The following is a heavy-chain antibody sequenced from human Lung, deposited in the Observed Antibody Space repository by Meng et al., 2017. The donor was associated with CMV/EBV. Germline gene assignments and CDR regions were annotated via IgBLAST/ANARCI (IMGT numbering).Heavy chain of an antibody. CDR2: INNDESRK. V-gene: IGHV3-74*01. Sequence: GGSLRLXXAASGFTFSRYWMHWARQAPGKGLVWVSRINNDESRKTYADSVKGRFTISRDSAKNTLYLQMNSLRAEDTAVYYCARERFDYGDYGLDYWGQGTXVTVSS. CDR3: ARERFDYGDYGLDY. J-gene: IGHJ4*02. D-gene: IGHD4-17*01. CDR1: GFTFSRYW.